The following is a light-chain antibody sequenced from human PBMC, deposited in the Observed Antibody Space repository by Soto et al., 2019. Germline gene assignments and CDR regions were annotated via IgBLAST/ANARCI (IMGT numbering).Light chain of an antibody. J-gene: IGLJ2*01. V-gene: IGLV2-14*03. Sequence: QSALAQPASVSGSPGQSITISCTGTSSDVGGYNYVSWYQQHPGKAPKLMIYDVNNRPSGVSNRFSGSKSGNAASLTISGLQAEDEADYYCSSYTHGGGEVFGGGTKLTVL. CDR1: SSDVGGYNY. CDR2: DVN. CDR3: SSYTHGGGEV.